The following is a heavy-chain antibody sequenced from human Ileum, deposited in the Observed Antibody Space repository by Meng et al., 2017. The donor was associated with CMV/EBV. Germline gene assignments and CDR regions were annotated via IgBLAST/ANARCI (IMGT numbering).Heavy chain of an antibody. CDR2: INHSGST. CDR1: GGSFSGYY. Sequence: GSLRLSCAVYGGSFSGYYWSWIRQPPGKGLEWIGEINHSGSTNYNPSLKSRVTISVDTSKNQFSLKLSSVTAADTAVYYCARVPRYYYGSGSFYTGYYYGMDVWGQGTTVTVSS. V-gene: IGHV4-34*01. CDR3: ARVPRYYYGSGSFYTGYYYGMDV. D-gene: IGHD3-10*01. J-gene: IGHJ6*02.